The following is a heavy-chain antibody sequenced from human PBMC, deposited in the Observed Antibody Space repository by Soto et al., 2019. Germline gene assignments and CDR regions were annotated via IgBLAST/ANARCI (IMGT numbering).Heavy chain of an antibody. Sequence: EVQLMESGGGLVQPGGSLRLSCAASGFTFSSYAMSWVRQAPGKGLEWVSVITGSGSTTYYADSVKGRFTISRDNSKNTLLLEMNSPRAEDTARYYCARRGGALGYLGQGTLVTGSS. V-gene: IGHV3-23*01. CDR3: ARRGGALGY. D-gene: IGHD3-16*01. CDR2: ITGSGSTT. J-gene: IGHJ4*02. CDR1: GFTFSSYA.